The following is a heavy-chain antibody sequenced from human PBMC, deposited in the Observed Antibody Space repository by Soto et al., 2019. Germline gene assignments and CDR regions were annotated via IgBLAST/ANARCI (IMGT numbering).Heavy chain of an antibody. D-gene: IGHD2-2*01. J-gene: IGHJ6*02. CDR1: GFTFSSYG. CDR3: QGAAASYYYYGMDV. V-gene: IGHV3-30*03. CDR2: ISYDGSNK. Sequence: GGSLRLSCAASGFTFSSYGMHWVRQAPGKGLEWVAVISYDGSNKYYADSVKGRFTISRDNSKNTLYLQMNSLRAEDTAVYYCQGAAASYYYYGMDVWGQGTTVTVSS.